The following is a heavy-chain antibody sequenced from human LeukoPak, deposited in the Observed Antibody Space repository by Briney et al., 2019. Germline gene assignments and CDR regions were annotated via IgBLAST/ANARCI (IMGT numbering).Heavy chain of an antibody. V-gene: IGHV3-7*01. J-gene: IGHJ4*02. CDR3: ASSPGGKLDY. Sequence: GGSLRLSCAASGYTFSSYWMSWVRQAPGKGLEWVANIKQDGSEKYYVDSVKGRFTVSRDNAKNSLYLQMNSLRAEDTAVYYCASSPGGKLDYWGQGTLVTVSS. CDR1: GYTFSSYW. CDR2: IKQDGSEK. D-gene: IGHD3-10*01.